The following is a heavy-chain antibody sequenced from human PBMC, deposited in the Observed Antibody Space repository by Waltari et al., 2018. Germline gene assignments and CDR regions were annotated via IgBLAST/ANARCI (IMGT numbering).Heavy chain of an antibody. D-gene: IGHD6-19*01. CDR2: SSNRGDTV. CDR3: ARGSVANP. J-gene: IGHJ5*02. Sequence: QAQLVESGGGLVRPGGSLRLSCTASGFIFSDFYMSWIRPPPGKGLEGIAYSSNRGDTVYYADSVKGRFAVSRDNADNSMFLQMNSLRGNDTAVYYCARGSVANPWGQGALVVVSS. V-gene: IGHV3-11*04. CDR1: GFIFSDFY.